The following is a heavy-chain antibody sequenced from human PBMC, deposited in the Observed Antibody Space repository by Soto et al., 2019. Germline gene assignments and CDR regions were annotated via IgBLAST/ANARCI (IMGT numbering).Heavy chain of an antibody. CDR2: IYHSGSA. V-gene: IGHV4-4*02. CDR3: ARVPGVVVSADDAFDI. CDR1: GGSVSSSNW. Sequence: QVQLQESGPGLVKPSGTLSLTCAVSGGSVSSSNWWSWVRQSPGKGLEWMGEIYHSGSAHYNPSLQSRATISLDKSKNQFSLMLTSVTAADTAVYYCARVPGVVVSADDAFDIWGPGTRVIVSS. J-gene: IGHJ3*02. D-gene: IGHD2-21*02.